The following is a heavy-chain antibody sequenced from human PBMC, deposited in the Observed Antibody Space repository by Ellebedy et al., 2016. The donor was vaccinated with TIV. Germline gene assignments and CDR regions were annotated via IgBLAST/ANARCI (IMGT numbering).Heavy chain of an antibody. CDR3: ARAQAPTYYYDSSGYWYFDY. Sequence: SQTLSLTCAISGDSVSSNSAAWNWIRQSPSRGLEWLGRTYYRSKWYHDYAVSLKSRITINPDTSKNQFSLQLNSVTPEDTAVYYCARAQAPTYYYDSSGYWYFDYWGQGTLVTVSS. V-gene: IGHV6-1*01. CDR2: TYYRSKWYH. D-gene: IGHD3-22*01. CDR1: GDSVSSNSAA. J-gene: IGHJ4*02.